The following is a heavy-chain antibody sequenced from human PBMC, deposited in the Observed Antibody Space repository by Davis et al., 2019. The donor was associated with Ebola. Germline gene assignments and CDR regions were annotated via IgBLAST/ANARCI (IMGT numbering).Heavy chain of an antibody. Sequence: ASVKVSCKASGYTFTSYYMHWVRQAPGQGLEWMGIINPSGGSTSYAQKFQGRVTITADKYTSTAYMELSSLRSDDTAVYYCARADLTGPNNVWGQGTTVTVSS. V-gene: IGHV1-46*01. J-gene: IGHJ6*02. CDR3: ARADLTGPNNV. D-gene: IGHD3-9*01. CDR1: GYTFTSYY. CDR2: INPSGGST.